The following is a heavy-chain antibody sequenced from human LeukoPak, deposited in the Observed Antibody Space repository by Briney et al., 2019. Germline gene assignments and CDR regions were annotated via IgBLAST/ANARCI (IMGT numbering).Heavy chain of an antibody. CDR2: IWYDGSNK. CDR1: GFTFSSYG. V-gene: IGHV3-33*06. CDR3: AKDYDSSGYPHIDY. Sequence: GGSLRLSCAASGFTFSSYGMHWVRQAPGKGLEWVAVIWYDGSNKYYADSVKGRFTISRDNSKNTLYLQMNSLRAEDTAVYYCAKDYDSSGYPHIDYWGQGTRVTVSS. J-gene: IGHJ4*02. D-gene: IGHD3-22*01.